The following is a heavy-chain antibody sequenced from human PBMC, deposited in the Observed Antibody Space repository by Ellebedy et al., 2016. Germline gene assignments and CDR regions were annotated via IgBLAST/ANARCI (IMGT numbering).Heavy chain of an antibody. J-gene: IGHJ4*02. CDR1: GGSISSGGYS. CDR2: IYHSGST. D-gene: IGHD6-19*01. V-gene: IGHV4-30-2*01. Sequence: SETLSLXCAVSGGSISSGGYSWSWIRQPPGKGLEWIGYIYHSGSTYYNPSLKSRVTISVDRSKNQFSLKLSSVTAADTAVYYCARGEYSSGWYEGFDYWGQGTLVTVSS. CDR3: ARGEYSSGWYEGFDY.